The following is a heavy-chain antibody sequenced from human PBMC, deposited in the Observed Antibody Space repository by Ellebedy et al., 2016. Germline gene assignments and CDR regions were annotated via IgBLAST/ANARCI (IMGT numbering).Heavy chain of an antibody. CDR3: ASPGDYYYGSGHAH. V-gene: IGHV3-30-3*01. J-gene: IGHJ4*02. D-gene: IGHD3-10*01. CDR1: GFTFSSYA. Sequence: GGSLRLXCAASGFTFSSYAMHWVRQAPGKGLEWVAVISYDGSNKYYADSVKGRFTISRDNSKNTLYLQMNSLRAEDTAVYYCASPGDYYYGSGHAHWGQGTLVTVSS. CDR2: ISYDGSNK.